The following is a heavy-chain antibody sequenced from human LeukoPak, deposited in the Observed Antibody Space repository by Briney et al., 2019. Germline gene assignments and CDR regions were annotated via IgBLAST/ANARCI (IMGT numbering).Heavy chain of an antibody. V-gene: IGHV4-61*02. CDR1: GDSISSGSYY. CDR2: IYTSGST. J-gene: IGHJ5*02. Sequence: SETLSLTCTVSGDSISSGSYYWTWIRQPAGKGLEWIGRIYTSGSTNYNPSLKSRVTMSVDTSKNQFSLKLSSVTAADTAVYYCARVVRSGPILSWFDPWGQGTLVTVSS. CDR3: ARVVRSGPILSWFDP. D-gene: IGHD4-23*01.